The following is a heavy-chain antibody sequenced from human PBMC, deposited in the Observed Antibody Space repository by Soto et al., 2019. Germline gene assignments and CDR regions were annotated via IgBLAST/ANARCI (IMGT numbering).Heavy chain of an antibody. V-gene: IGHV4-59*01. J-gene: IGHJ4*02. Sequence: SETLSLTCTVSGGSISSYYWSWIRQPPGKGLEWIGYIYYSGSTNYNPSLKSRVTISVDTSKNQFSLKLSSVTAADTAVYYCARDRRGYYGSGSSGRGYYFDYWGQGTLVTVSS. D-gene: IGHD3-10*01. CDR3: ARDRRGYYGSGSSGRGYYFDY. CDR2: IYYSGST. CDR1: GGSISSYY.